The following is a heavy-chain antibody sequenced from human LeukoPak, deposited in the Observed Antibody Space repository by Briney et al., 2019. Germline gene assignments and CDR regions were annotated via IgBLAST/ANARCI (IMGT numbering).Heavy chain of an antibody. J-gene: IGHJ4*02. CDR2: MNPNSGNT. CDR3: ARGRSLFGVVIEDY. V-gene: IGHV1-8*03. CDR1: GYTFTSYD. Sequence: ASVKVSCKASGYTFTSYDINWVRQATGQGLEWMGWMNPNSGNTGYAQKFQGRVTITRNTSISTAYTELSSLRSEDTAVYYCARGRSLFGVVIEDYWGQGTLVTVSS. D-gene: IGHD3-3*01.